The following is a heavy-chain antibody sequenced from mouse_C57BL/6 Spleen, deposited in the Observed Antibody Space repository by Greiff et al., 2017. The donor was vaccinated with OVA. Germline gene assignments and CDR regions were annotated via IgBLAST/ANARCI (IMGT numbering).Heavy chain of an antibody. CDR3: TTGYSNLLEY. CDR1: GFNIKDDY. D-gene: IGHD2-5*01. J-gene: IGHJ3*01. Sequence: VQLQQSGAELVRPGASVKLSCTASGFNIKDDYMHWVKQRPEQGLEWIGWIDPENGDTEYASKFQGKATITADTSSNTAYLQLSSLTSEDTAVYDCTTGYSNLLEYWGQGTTVTVSA. CDR2: IDPENGDT. V-gene: IGHV14-4*01.